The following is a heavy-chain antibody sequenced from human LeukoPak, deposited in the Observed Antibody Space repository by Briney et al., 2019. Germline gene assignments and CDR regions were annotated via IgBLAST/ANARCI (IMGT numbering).Heavy chain of an antibody. V-gene: IGHV4-38-2*02. CDR1: GYSISTSYY. D-gene: IGHD2-15*01. CDR2: IYHSGNT. CDR3: ARHVRYCSGGSCYPNIVDY. Sequence: SETLSLTCTVSGYSISTSYYWGWIRQPPGKGLEWIGSIYHSGNTYYNPSLKSRVTISVDTSKNQFSLKLSSVTAADTAVYYCARHVRYCSGGSCYPNIVDYWGQGTLVTVSS. J-gene: IGHJ4*02.